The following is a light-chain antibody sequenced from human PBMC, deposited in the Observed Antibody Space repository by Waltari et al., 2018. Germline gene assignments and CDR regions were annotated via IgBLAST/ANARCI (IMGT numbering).Light chain of an antibody. CDR1: LGTVSTRYH. V-gene: IGLV8-61*01. CDR3: ALYMTSGIWA. CDR2: STN. Sequence: QIVATQEPSVSVFPGETGTLTCGLTLGTVSTRYHPSRYRQTPGQPPRTLRYSTNTRSSGVPDRFSGSILGNKAALTITGAQADDESDYYCALYMTSGIWAFGGGTKLTVL. J-gene: IGLJ3*02.